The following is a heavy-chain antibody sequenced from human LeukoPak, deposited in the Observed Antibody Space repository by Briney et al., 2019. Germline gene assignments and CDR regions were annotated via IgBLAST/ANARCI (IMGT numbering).Heavy chain of an antibody. CDR3: AKDQYSGLGSYSWGAFDF. Sequence: ASVKVSCKASGYTFTSYGISWVRQAPGQGLEWMGWISAYNGNTNYAQKFQGRVTMTRDMSTSTVYMELSSLRSEDTAVYYCAKDQYSGLGSYSWGAFDFWGQGTLVTVSS. D-gene: IGHD3-10*01. CDR2: ISAYNGNT. CDR1: GYTFTSYG. J-gene: IGHJ4*02. V-gene: IGHV1-18*01.